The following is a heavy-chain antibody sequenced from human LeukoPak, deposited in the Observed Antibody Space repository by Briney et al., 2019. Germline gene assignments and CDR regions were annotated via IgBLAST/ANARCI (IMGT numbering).Heavy chain of an antibody. CDR2: INPNSGGT. CDR3: ARDSYCSSTSCYAGWFDP. J-gene: IGHJ5*02. V-gene: IGHV1-2*02. Sequence: ASVKVSCKASGYTFTGYYMHWVRQAPGQGLEWMGWINPNSGGTSYAQKFQGRVTMTRDTSISTAYMELSRLRSDDTAVYYCARDSYCSSTSCYAGWFDPWGQGTLVTVSS. D-gene: IGHD2-2*01. CDR1: GYTFTGYY.